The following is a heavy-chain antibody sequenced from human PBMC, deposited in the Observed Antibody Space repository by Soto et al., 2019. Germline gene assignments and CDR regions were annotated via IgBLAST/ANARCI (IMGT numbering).Heavy chain of an antibody. D-gene: IGHD3-10*01. CDR3: AAPRDEYGSGVSWFTYGMDI. Sequence: SLRLSCLASGFTCSDFAMTLFRHVPGRGLEWVASLDGAGGSTYYAESVRGRFIISRDNSQNTLFLQMKRLTVDDTAIYYCAAPRDEYGSGVSWFTYGMDICRQGTTVTV. V-gene: IGHV3-23*01. J-gene: IGHJ6*02. CDR2: LDGAGGST. CDR1: GFTCSDFA.